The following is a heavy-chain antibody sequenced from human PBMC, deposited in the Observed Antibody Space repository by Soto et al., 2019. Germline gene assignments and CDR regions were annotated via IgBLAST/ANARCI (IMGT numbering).Heavy chain of an antibody. CDR1: GFTFRSFT. Sequence: PGGSLRLSCAASGFTFRSFTMNWVRQAPGKGLEWVSTISSNSAYIYYTDALRGRFTTSRDNAKNSLHPQMNSLRAEDTAVYYCTRDASRDSSARGWFDPWGPGTLVTVSS. CDR2: ISSNSAYI. V-gene: IGHV3-21*01. J-gene: IGHJ5*02. CDR3: TRDASRDSSARGWFDP. D-gene: IGHD6-13*01.